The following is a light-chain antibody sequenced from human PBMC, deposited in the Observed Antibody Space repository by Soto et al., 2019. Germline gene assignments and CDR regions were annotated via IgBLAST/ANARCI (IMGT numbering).Light chain of an antibody. CDR1: QSVSSSY. CDR2: GAS. J-gene: IGKJ3*01. V-gene: IGKV3-20*01. Sequence: ELVLTQSPGTLSLSPGARATLSCRASQSVSSSYLAWSQQKPGQAPRLLIYGASSRATGIPARFSGSGSGTDFTLTISRLEPEDFAVYYCQQYGSSPLFTFGPGTKVDIK. CDR3: QQYGSSPLFT.